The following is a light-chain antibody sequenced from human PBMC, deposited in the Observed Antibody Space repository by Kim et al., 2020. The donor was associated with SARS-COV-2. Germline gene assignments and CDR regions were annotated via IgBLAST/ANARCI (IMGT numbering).Light chain of an antibody. CDR1: QSVSSN. V-gene: IGKV3-15*01. J-gene: IGKJ1*01. Sequence: EIVMTQSPATLSVSPGERATLSCRASQSVSSNLAWYQQKPGQAPRLLIYDAPTRATGIPARFSGSGSGTEFTLTISSLQSEDFAFYYCQQGHNWPWTFGQGTKVDIK. CDR3: QQGHNWPWT. CDR2: DAP.